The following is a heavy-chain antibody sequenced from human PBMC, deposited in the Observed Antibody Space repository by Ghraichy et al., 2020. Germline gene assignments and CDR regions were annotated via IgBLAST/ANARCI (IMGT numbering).Heavy chain of an antibody. V-gene: IGHV5-51*01. CDR1: GYSFTSYW. D-gene: IGHD1-26*01. CDR3: ARQHRFGIVGATSAFDI. J-gene: IGHJ3*02. CDR2: IYPGDSDT. Sequence: GESLNISCKGSGYSFTSYWIGWVRQMPGKGLEWMGIIYPGDSDTRYSPSFQGQVTISADKSISTAYLQWSSLKASDTAMYYCARQHRFGIVGATSAFDIWGQGIMVTVSS.